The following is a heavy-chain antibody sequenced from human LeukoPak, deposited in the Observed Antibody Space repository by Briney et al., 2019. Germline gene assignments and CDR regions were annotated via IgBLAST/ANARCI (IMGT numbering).Heavy chain of an antibody. J-gene: IGHJ4*02. Sequence: SETLSLTCSVSGGSISSGNYFWGWIRQPPGQGLEWIGSIFYSGSTYYNPSLKGRVSISVDTSKNQFSLKLSSVTATDTAVYYCASVDYNLNYFHFWGQGTLVTVSS. CDR2: IFYSGST. CDR1: GGSISSGNYF. V-gene: IGHV4-39*01. D-gene: IGHD3-10*01. CDR3: ASVDYNLNYFHF.